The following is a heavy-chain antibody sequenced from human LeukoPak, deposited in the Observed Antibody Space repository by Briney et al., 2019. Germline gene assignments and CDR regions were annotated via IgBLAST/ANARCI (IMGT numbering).Heavy chain of an antibody. CDR1: GFTFSSYE. Sequence: GGSLRLSCAASGFTFSSYEMNWVRQAPGKGLEWVSYISSSGCTMYYADSVKGRFTISRDNAKNSLYLQMNSLRAEDTAVYYCARDHCTSTSCYFDYWGQGILVTVSS. V-gene: IGHV3-48*03. CDR2: ISSSGCTM. J-gene: IGHJ4*02. CDR3: ARDHCTSTSCYFDY. D-gene: IGHD2-2*01.